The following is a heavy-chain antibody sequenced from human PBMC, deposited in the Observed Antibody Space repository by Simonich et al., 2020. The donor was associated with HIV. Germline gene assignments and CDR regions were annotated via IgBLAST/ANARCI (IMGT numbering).Heavy chain of an antibody. CDR2: ISNDGSNK. V-gene: IGHV3-30*07. Sequence: QVQLVESGGGVVQPGRSLRLSCAASGFTFSSYAMHWVRQAPGKGLEWVAVISNDGSNKYYADSVKGRFTISRDKSKHTLYLQMNSLRAEDTAVYYCASGGSISSVWADDYWGQGTLVTVSS. J-gene: IGHJ4*02. CDR1: GFTFSSYA. D-gene: IGHD3-16*01. CDR3: ASGGSISSVWADDY.